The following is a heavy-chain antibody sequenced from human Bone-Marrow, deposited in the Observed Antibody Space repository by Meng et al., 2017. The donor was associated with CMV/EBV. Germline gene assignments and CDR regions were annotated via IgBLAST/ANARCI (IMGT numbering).Heavy chain of an antibody. J-gene: IGHJ6*02. CDR3: ARDDFWSGPYQVYYYYGMDV. Sequence: SVKVSCKASGGTFSSYAISWVRQAPGQGLEWMGGIIPIFGTANYAQKFQGGVTITTDESTSTAYMELSSLRSEDTAVYYCARDDFWSGPYQVYYYYGMDVWGQGTTVTVPS. V-gene: IGHV1-69*05. D-gene: IGHD3-3*01. CDR2: IIPIFGTA. CDR1: GGTFSSYA.